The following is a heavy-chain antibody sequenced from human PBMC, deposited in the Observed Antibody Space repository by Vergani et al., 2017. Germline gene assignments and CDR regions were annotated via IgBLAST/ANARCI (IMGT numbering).Heavy chain of an antibody. J-gene: IGHJ5*02. V-gene: IGHV1-69*13. CDR1: GGTFSSYA. CDR3: ARDPGDGPKEGWFDP. CDR2: IIPIFGTA. Sequence: QVQLVQSGAEVKKPGSSVKVSCKASGGTFSSYAISWVRQAPGQGLEWMGRIIPIFGTANYAQKFQGRVTITADETTSTAYMELSSLRSEDTAVYYCARDPGDGPKEGWFDPWGQGTLVTVSS. D-gene: IGHD3-16*01.